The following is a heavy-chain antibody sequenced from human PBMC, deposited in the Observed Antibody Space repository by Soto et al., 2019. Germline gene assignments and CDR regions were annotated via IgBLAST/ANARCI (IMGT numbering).Heavy chain of an antibody. D-gene: IGHD5-18*01. CDR3: ARTRRPERGNTYGPYDY. Sequence: PSETLALTCTVSGGSISSSSYYWGWIRQPPGKGLEWIGSIYCSGSTYYNPSLKSRVTISVDTSKNQFSLKLSSVTAADTAVYYCARTRRPERGNTYGPYDYWGQGTLVTGSS. CDR2: IYCSGST. V-gene: IGHV4-39*01. J-gene: IGHJ4*02. CDR1: GGSISSSSYY.